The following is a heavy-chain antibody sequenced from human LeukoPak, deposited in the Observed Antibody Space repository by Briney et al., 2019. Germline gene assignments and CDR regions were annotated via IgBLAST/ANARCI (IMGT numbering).Heavy chain of an antibody. D-gene: IGHD6-13*01. CDR1: GFTFSDYY. CDR3: ARDDGSSWYCFDY. J-gene: IGHJ4*02. V-gene: IGHV3-11*01. Sequence: GGSLRLSCAASGFTFSDYYMSWIRQAPGKGLEWVSYVSSSGSTIYYADSVKGRFTISRDNAKNSLYLQMNSLRAEDTAVYYCARDDGSSWYCFDYWGQGTLVTVSS. CDR2: VSSSGSTI.